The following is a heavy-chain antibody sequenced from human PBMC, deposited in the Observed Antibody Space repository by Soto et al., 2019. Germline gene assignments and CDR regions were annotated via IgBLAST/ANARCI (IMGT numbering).Heavy chain of an antibody. CDR3: ARDSNNWNYDYYGMDV. V-gene: IGHV1-18*01. CDR1: GYTFTSYG. D-gene: IGHD1-20*01. J-gene: IGHJ6*02. Sequence: QVPLVQSGAEVKKPGASVKVSCKASGYTFTSYGISWVRQAPGQGLEWMGWISAYNGNTNYAQKLQGRVTMTTDTSTRTAYMELRSLRSDDTAVYYCARDSNNWNYDYYGMDVWGQGTTVTVSS. CDR2: ISAYNGNT.